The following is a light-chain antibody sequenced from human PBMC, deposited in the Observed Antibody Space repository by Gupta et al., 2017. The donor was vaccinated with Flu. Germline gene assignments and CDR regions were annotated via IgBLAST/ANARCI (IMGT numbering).Light chain of an antibody. CDR3: QAWNGSLYV. Sequence: SYELTQPPSVSVSPGQTASITCSGDKLGERYVCWYQQQPGQSSVVVIYQDNKRPSGIPDLFSGSDSETTATLTIRGTQAVDDDYYYCQAWNGSLYVFGTGTKVTVL. V-gene: IGLV3-1*01. CDR2: QDN. CDR1: KLGERY. J-gene: IGLJ1*01.